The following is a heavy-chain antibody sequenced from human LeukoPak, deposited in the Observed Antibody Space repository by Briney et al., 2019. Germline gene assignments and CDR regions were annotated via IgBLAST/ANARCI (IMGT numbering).Heavy chain of an antibody. J-gene: IGHJ4*02. CDR3: VRGIAAALPYFDY. D-gene: IGHD6-13*01. Sequence: GGSLRLSCAASGFTFDDYAMPWVRQAPGKGLEWVSGISWNSGSIGYADSVKGRFTISRDNAKNSLYLQMNSLRAEDTALYYCVRGIAAALPYFDYWGQGTLVTVSS. V-gene: IGHV3-9*01. CDR2: ISWNSGSI. CDR1: GFTFDDYA.